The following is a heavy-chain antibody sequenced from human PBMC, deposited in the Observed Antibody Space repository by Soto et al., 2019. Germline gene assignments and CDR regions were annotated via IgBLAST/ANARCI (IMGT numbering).Heavy chain of an antibody. CDR2: IYWDDDK. V-gene: IGHV2-5*02. Sequence: QITLKESGPTLVKPTQTLTLTCTFSGFSLSSTRVAVGWIRQPPGKALEWLALIYWDDDKRYSPFLNSMLTITKHPSKNQVVLTMTNMDPVDTATYYCAHSVVAGLGYYFDDWGQGTLVTVSS. J-gene: IGHJ4*02. CDR1: GFSLSSTRVA. D-gene: IGHD6-19*01. CDR3: AHSVVAGLGYYFDD.